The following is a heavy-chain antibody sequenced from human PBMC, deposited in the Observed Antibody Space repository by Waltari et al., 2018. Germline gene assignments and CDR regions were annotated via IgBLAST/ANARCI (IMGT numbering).Heavy chain of an antibody. J-gene: IGHJ5*02. CDR2: ISGSGGST. Sequence: EVQLLESGGGLVQPGGSLSLSCAASGFTFRSYAMSWVRQAPGKGLEWVSAISGSGGSTYYADSVKGRFTISRDNSKNTLYLQMNSLRAEDTAVYYCAKDVEQWLVGWFDPWGQGTLVTVSS. CDR1: GFTFRSYA. V-gene: IGHV3-23*01. CDR3: AKDVEQWLVGWFDP. D-gene: IGHD6-19*01.